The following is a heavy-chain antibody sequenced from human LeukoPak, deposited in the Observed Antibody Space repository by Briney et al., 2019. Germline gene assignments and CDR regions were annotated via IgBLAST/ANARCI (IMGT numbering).Heavy chain of an antibody. CDR1: GGSISSGGYY. D-gene: IGHD1-26*01. CDR3: ARLPIVGATMGFDP. Sequence: SETLSLTCTVSGGSISSGGYYWSWIRQPPGKGLEWIGYIYHSGSTYYNPSLKSRVTISVDTSKNQFSLKLSSVTAADTAVYYCARLPIVGATMGFDPWGQGTLVTVSS. J-gene: IGHJ5*02. CDR2: IYHSGST. V-gene: IGHV4-30-2*01.